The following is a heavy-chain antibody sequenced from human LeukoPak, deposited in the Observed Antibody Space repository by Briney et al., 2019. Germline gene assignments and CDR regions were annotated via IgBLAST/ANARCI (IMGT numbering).Heavy chain of an antibody. V-gene: IGHV4-4*07. D-gene: IGHD3-22*01. CDR2: IYTSGST. Sequence: ETLSLTCTVSGDSISSYYWSWIRQSAGKGLEWIGRIYTSGSTNFNPSLKSRVSMSVDMSNNQFSLKLSSVTAADTAVYYCARGQFPLWSYDSSGYYYFDYWGQGTLVTVSS. CDR3: ARGQFPLWSYDSSGYYYFDY. CDR1: GDSISSYY. J-gene: IGHJ4*02.